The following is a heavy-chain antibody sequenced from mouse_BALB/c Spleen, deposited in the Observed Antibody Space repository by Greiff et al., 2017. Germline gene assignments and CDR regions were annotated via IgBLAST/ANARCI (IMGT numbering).Heavy chain of an antibody. D-gene: IGHD2-2*01. CDR2: IWAGGST. CDR1: GFSLTSYG. J-gene: IGHJ4*01. CDR3: ARERGYDPYYAMDY. V-gene: IGHV2-9*02. Sequence: VQVVESGPGLVAPSQSLSITCTVSGFSLTSYGVHWVRQPPGKGLEWLGVIWAGGSTNYNSALMSRLSISKDNSKSQVFLKMNSLQTDDTAMYYCARERGYDPYYAMDYWGQGTSVTVSS.